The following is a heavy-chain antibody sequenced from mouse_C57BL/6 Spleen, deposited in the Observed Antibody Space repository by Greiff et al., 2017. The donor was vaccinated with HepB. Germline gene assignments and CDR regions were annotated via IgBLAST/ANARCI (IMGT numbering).Heavy chain of an antibody. CDR2: IDPSDSET. CDR3: AKTTYYGSRERYFDV. Sequence: QVQLQQPGAELVRPGSSVKLSCKASGYTFTSYWMHWVKQRPIQGLEWIGNIDPSDSETHYNQKFKDKATLTVDKSSSTAYMQLSSLTSEDSAVYYCAKTTYYGSRERYFDVWGTGTTVTVAS. CDR1: GYTFTSYW. V-gene: IGHV1-52*01. D-gene: IGHD1-1*01. J-gene: IGHJ1*03.